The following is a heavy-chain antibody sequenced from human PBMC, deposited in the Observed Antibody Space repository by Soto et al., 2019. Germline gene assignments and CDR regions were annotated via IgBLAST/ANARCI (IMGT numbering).Heavy chain of an antibody. Sequence: ASVKVSCKASGCTVTSYGISWVRQAPGQVLEWMGWISAYNGNTNYAQKLQGRVTMTTDTSTSTAYMELRSLRSDDTAVYYCARYQEEYDFWFGYYHYSYYGMDVWGQGTTVTVSS. CDR3: ARYQEEYDFWFGYYHYSYYGMDV. V-gene: IGHV1-18*01. D-gene: IGHD3-3*01. CDR2: ISAYNGNT. CDR1: GCTVTSYG. J-gene: IGHJ6*02.